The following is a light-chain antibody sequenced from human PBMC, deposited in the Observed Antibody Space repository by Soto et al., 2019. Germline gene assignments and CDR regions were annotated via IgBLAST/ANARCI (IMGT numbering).Light chain of an antibody. V-gene: IGKV1-6*01. CDR2: AAS. CDR1: QGMRND. J-gene: IGKJ2*01. Sequence: AIQMTQSPSSLSASVGDRVTITCRASQGMRNDLSWYQQKPGKAPKLLIYAASSLQSGVPSRFSGSGSGTDFTLTTSSLQPEDFATYYCLQDYNYPYTFGQGTKLEIK. CDR3: LQDYNYPYT.